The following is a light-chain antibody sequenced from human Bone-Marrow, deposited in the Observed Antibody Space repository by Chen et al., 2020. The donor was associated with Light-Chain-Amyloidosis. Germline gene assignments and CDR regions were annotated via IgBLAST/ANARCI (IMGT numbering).Light chain of an antibody. CDR3: QQYGTSPLT. Sequence: EIVLTQSPCTLSLSPGEGANLSCRASQTISSNYLPWYQQKFGQAPRLLIYGSSSRATGIPDRFTGSGSGTDFTLTINRLEPEDFAMYYCQQYGTSPLTFGGGTKVEIK. V-gene: IGKV3-20*01. J-gene: IGKJ4*01. CDR2: GSS. CDR1: QTISSNY.